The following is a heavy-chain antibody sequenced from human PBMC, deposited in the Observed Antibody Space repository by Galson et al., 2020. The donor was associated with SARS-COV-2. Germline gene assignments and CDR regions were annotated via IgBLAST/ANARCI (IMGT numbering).Heavy chain of an antibody. CDR1: GFIFSRYT. V-gene: IGHV3-21*01. J-gene: IGHJ4*02. D-gene: IGHD1-26*01. Sequence: GESLKISCAASGFIFSRYTMNWVRQVPGRGLEWVSSISSTSSDMSYSDSLKGRFSISRDNAKNSLYLQMNSLRAEDTAVYYCARVGWSYYLDYGGQGTLVTVPS. CDR3: ARVGWSYYLDY. CDR2: ISSTSSDM.